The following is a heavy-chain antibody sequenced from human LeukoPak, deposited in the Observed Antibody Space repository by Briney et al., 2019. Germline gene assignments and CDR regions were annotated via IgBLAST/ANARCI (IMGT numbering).Heavy chain of an antibody. CDR3: ARGAPYQLLSNWFDP. CDR1: GYTFTSYD. V-gene: IGHV1-8*03. J-gene: IGHJ5*02. D-gene: IGHD2-2*01. CDR2: MNPNSGNA. Sequence: ASVKVSCKPTGYTFTSYDINWVREATGQVLEWIGWMNPNSGNAGYAQKFQGRVTITRNTSISTAYMELSSLRSEDTAVYYCARGAPYQLLSNWFDPWGQGTLVTVSS.